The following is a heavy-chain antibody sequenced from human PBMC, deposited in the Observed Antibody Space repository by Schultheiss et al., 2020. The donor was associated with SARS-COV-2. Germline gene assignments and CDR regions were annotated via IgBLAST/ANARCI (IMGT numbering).Heavy chain of an antibody. CDR3: ARVFPLGFGELFDY. CDR1: GYTFTSYA. Sequence: ASVKVSCKASGYTFTSYAMHWVRQAPGQRLEWMGWINAGNGNTKYSQKFQGRVTITRDTSASTAYMELSSLRSEDTAVYYCARVFPLGFGELFDYWGQGTLVTVSS. CDR2: INAGNGNT. D-gene: IGHD3-10*01. J-gene: IGHJ4*02. V-gene: IGHV1-3*01.